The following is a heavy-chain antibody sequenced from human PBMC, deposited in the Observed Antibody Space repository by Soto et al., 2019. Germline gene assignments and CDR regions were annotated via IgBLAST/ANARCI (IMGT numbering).Heavy chain of an antibody. V-gene: IGHV1-24*01. D-gene: IGHD5-18*01. CDR1: GYTLTELS. J-gene: IGHJ4*02. CDR2: FDPEDGET. Sequence: ASVKVSCKVSGYTLTELSMHWVRQAPGKGLEWMGGFDPEDGETIYAQKFQGRVTMTEGTSTDTAYMELSSLRSEDTAVYYCATRGYSYGYVDYWGQGTLVTVSS. CDR3: ATRGYSYGYVDY.